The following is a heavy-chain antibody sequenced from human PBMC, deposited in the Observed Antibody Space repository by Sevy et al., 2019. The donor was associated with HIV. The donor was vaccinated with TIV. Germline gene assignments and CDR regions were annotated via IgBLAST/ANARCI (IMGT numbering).Heavy chain of an antibody. CDR3: ARDPRGQQLYYYYYYMDV. CDR1: GYTFTSYY. Sequence: ASVKVSCKASGYTFTSYYMHWVRQAPGQGLEWMGIINPSGGSTSYAQKFQGRVTMTRDTSTSTVYMELSSLRSEDTAVSYCARDPRGQQLYYYYYYMDVWGKGTTVTVSS. D-gene: IGHD6-13*01. J-gene: IGHJ6*03. CDR2: INPSGGST. V-gene: IGHV1-46*01.